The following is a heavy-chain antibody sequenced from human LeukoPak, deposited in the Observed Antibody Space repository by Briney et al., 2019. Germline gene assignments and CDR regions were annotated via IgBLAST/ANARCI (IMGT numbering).Heavy chain of an antibody. CDR2: ISGSGGNT. Sequence: GGSLRLSCAASGFTFSRYGMGWVRQAPGKGLDWVSGISGSGGNTDYADSVKGRFTISRDNSKNTLYLQMNSLTAEDTAVYYCAKGMGFGESSFDYWGQGTLVTVSS. CDR3: AKGMGFGESSFDY. V-gene: IGHV3-23*01. J-gene: IGHJ4*02. D-gene: IGHD3-10*01. CDR1: GFTFSRYG.